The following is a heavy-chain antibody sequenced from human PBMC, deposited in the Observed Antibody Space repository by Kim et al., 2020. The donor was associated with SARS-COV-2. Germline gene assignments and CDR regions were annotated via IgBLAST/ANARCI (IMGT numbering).Heavy chain of an antibody. D-gene: IGHD4-17*01. CDR1: GGSISSYY. V-gene: IGHV4-59*13. CDR2: IYYSGST. Sequence: SETLSLTCTVSGGSISSYYWSWIRQPPGKGLEWIGYIYYSGSTNYNPSLKSRVTISVDTSKNQFSLKLSSVTAADTAVYYCARGTYDYGDYFHEYYFDYWGQGTLVTVSS. J-gene: IGHJ4*02. CDR3: ARGTYDYGDYFHEYYFDY.